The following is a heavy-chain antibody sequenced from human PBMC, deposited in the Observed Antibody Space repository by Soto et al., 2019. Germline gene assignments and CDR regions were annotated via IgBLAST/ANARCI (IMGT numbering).Heavy chain of an antibody. V-gene: IGHV1-69*06. CDR1: GGTFSSYA. CDR3: ARVGGTGGYTYGLDY. J-gene: IGHJ4*02. CDR2: IIPVFGTG. Sequence: SVKVSCKASGGTFSSYAISWVRQAPGQGLEWMGGIIPVFGTGIYAQKFQGRVTITADKSTNTAYMELSSLRSEDTAVYFCARVGGTGGYTYGLDYWGKGTLVTVSS. D-gene: IGHD5-18*01.